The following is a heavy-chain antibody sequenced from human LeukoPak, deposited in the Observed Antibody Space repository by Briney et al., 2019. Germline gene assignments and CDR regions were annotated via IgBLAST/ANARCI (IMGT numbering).Heavy chain of an antibody. CDR3: ARLTYGDYAFDI. CDR2: IYSGGST. J-gene: IGHJ3*02. Sequence: GGSLRLSCAASGFTVSSNYMSWVRQAPGKGLEWVSVIYSGGSTYYADSVKGRFTISRDNSKNTLYLQMNSLRAEDMAVYYCARLTYGDYAFDIWGQGTMVTVSS. D-gene: IGHD4-17*01. V-gene: IGHV3-66*01. CDR1: GFTVSSNY.